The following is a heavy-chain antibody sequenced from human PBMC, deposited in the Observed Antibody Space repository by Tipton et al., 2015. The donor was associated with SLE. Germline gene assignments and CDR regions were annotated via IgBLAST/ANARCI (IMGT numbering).Heavy chain of an antibody. J-gene: IGHJ4*02. D-gene: IGHD1-26*01. CDR3: AKPGLSRGVVGALGY. CDR2: ISSSSSTI. CDR1: GFTFSSYS. Sequence: CAVSGFTFSSYSMNWVRQAPGKGLEWVSYISSSSSTIYYADSVKGRFTISRDKAKNSLYLQMNSLRAEDTAVYYCAKPGLSRGVVGALGYWGQGTLVTVSS. V-gene: IGHV3-48*01.